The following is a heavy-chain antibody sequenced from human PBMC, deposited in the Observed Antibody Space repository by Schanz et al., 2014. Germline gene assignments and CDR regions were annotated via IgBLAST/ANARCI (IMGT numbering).Heavy chain of an antibody. CDR1: GFTVSANY. CDR2: IDYAGST. V-gene: IGHV3-66*01. CDR3: ASPPISVAGRLADY. Sequence: VPLVESGGGVVQPGRSLRLSCAVSGFTVSANYMIWVRQPPGKGLEWVSLIDYAGSTNYADSVKGRMTVSRDTSKNALFLQMNNLRAEDTAVYYCASPPISVAGRLADYWGQGILVAVSS. J-gene: IGHJ4*02. D-gene: IGHD6-19*01.